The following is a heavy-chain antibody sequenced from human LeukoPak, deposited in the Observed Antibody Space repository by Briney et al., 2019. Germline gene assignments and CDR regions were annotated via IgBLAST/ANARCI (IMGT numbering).Heavy chain of an antibody. D-gene: IGHD1-26*01. V-gene: IGHV4-30-4*08. Sequence: PSETLSLTCTVSGDSISSSNYYWSWIRQPPGKGLEWIGYIYYSGSTYYNPSLKSRVTISVDTSKNQFSLKLSSVTAADTAVYYCASLSGSYYPDYWGQRTLVTVSS. CDR2: IYYSGST. CDR3: ASLSGSYYPDY. J-gene: IGHJ4*02. CDR1: GDSISSSNYY.